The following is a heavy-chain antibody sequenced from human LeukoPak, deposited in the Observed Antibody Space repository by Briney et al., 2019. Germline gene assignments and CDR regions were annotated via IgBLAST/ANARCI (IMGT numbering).Heavy chain of an antibody. V-gene: IGHV3-21*01. CDR2: ISSSSSYI. D-gene: IGHD2-21*02. CDR3: ASDTRGRGSLTYCAGHCYMFDY. CDR1: GFTFSGDS. Sequence: GGSLRLSCAASGFTFSGDSMNWVRQAPGKGLEWVSTISSSSSYIYYADSVKGRFTISRDNAKNSLYLQMNTLRAQDPAVYYCASDTRGRGSLTYCAGHCYMFDYWGQGTLVTVSS. J-gene: IGHJ4*02.